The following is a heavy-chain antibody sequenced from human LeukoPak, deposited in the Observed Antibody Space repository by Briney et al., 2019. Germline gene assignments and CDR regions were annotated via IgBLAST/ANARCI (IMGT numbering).Heavy chain of an antibody. CDR2: IWYDGSDK. J-gene: IGHJ1*01. V-gene: IGHV3-33*06. CDR3: AKHHDTSGSAEYFQH. Sequence: PGGSLRLSCATSGVTFNAYGMHWVRPAPGKGMEWVAVIWYDGSDKYYADSVRGRFTVSRNNSKNKLYLQMDSLRAEDTAVYYCAKHHDTSGSAEYFQHWGQGTQVTVSP. CDR1: GVTFNAYG. D-gene: IGHD3-22*01.